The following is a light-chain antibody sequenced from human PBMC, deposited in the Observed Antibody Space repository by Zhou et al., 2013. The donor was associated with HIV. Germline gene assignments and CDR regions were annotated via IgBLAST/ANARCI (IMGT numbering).Light chain of an antibody. Sequence: DIQMTQSPSSLSTSVGDRVTISCQASQGINKFLNWYQQKPGKAPKLLIYDASTLETGVPSRFTGSGSGTKFTLGISSLEPEDVGTYYCQQFVAPPYSFGPGT. CDR1: QGINKF. CDR3: QQFVAPPYS. V-gene: IGKV1-33*01. J-gene: IGKJ3*01. CDR2: DAS.